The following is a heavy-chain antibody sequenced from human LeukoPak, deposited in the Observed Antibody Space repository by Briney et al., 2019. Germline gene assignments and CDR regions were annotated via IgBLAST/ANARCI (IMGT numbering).Heavy chain of an antibody. CDR3: ARGDDSGYYDYFDC. V-gene: IGHV3-53*01. D-gene: IGHD3-22*01. CDR2: IYTGGNT. J-gene: IGHJ4*02. CDR1: GFTVDSNY. Sequence: GGSLRLSCAASGFTVDSNYLSWVRQAPGKGLEWVSTIYTGGNTYYAASVKGRFTISRDFSKNTVFLHMDSLRAEDTAMYYCARGDDSGYYDYFDCWGQGALVTVSS.